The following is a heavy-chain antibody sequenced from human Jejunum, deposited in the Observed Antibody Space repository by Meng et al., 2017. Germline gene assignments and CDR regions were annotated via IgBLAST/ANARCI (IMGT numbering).Heavy chain of an antibody. J-gene: IGHJ4*02. Sequence: VKVQESGPGLVKPAGTLSLTGAVAGDSISSDNWWSWVRQPPGKGPEWIGDIFRTGTSNYSPSLRSRVAIYMDKSKNQFSLSLNSVTAADTAVYYCARKGGTYSTGHFPHFDYWGQGTLVTVSS. CDR1: GDSISSDNW. V-gene: IGHV4-4*02. CDR3: ARKGGTYSTGHFPHFDY. D-gene: IGHD6-19*01. CDR2: IFRTGTS.